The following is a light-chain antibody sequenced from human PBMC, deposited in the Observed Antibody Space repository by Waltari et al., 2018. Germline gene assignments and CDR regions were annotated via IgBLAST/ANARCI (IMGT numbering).Light chain of an antibody. CDR3: CSYTGTYTFGGV. J-gene: IGLJ2*01. CDR1: SSYVRGWEY. CDR2: DVS. Sequence: QAAVTQRRAVSGGPARSALIPCAGYSSYVRGWEYVSWYQQHPGKAPKLKIDDVSERPSGVPGRFSGSKSGDTAALIIAALQADDEATYYCCSYTGTYTFGGVFGGGTKLTVL. V-gene: IGLV2-11*01.